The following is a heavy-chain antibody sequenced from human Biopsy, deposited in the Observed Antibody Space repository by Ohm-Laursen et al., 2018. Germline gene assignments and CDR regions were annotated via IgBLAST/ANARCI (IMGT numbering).Heavy chain of an antibody. V-gene: IGHV1-2*02. CDR2: MNAKTGHP. J-gene: IGHJ5*02. D-gene: IGHD3-22*01. Sequence: PSVKASCKPSGYTFTGYHVDWVRHAPRQGLGWIGCMNAKTGHPNAAQKLQGKVTMTRATSISTAYVKLSRLRSEDTAVYYCTGGCYCYDSLGYYYRFDPWGQGTLVTVSS. CDR1: GYTFTGYH. CDR3: TGGCYCYDSLGYYYRFDP.